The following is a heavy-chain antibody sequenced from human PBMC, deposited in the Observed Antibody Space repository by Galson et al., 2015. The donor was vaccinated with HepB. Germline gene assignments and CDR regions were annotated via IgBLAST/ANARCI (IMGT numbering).Heavy chain of an antibody. J-gene: IGHJ5*02. Sequence: SVKVSCKASGYTFTSYYMHWVRQAPGQGLEWMGIINPSGGSTSYAQKFQGRVTMTRDTSTSTVYMELSSLRSEDTAVYYCVRVRYCSSTSCSRRGGNWFDPWGQGTLVTVSS. V-gene: IGHV1-46*01. CDR3: VRVRYCSSTSCSRRGGNWFDP. CDR1: GYTFTSYY. CDR2: INPSGGST. D-gene: IGHD2-2*01.